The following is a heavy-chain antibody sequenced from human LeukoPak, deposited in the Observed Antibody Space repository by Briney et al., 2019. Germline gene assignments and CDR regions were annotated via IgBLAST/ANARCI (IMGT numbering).Heavy chain of an antibody. V-gene: IGHV3-23*01. CDR3: AKDPEWDTAMPNYFDY. CDR2: ISGSGGST. Sequence: GGSLRLSCAASGFTFSSYAMSWVRQAPGKGLEWVSAISGSGGSTYYADSVKGRFTISRDNSKNTLYLQMNSLRAEDTAVYYCAKDPEWDTAMPNYFDYWGQGTLVTVSS. J-gene: IGHJ4*02. D-gene: IGHD5-18*01. CDR1: GFTFSSYA.